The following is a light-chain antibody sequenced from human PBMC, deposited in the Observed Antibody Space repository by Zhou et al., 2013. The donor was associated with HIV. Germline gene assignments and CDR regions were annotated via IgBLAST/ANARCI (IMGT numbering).Light chain of an antibody. V-gene: IGLV2-14*03. CDR2: DVS. Sequence: QSALTQPASVSGSPGQSITFSCTGTSSDVGAYIYVSWYQQHPGKAPKLMIYDVSNRPSGVSNRFSGSKSGNTASLTISGLQSEDEADYYCSSYTTTNTVVFGGGTKLTVL. CDR3: SSYTTTNTVV. CDR1: SSDVGAYIY. J-gene: IGLJ2*01.